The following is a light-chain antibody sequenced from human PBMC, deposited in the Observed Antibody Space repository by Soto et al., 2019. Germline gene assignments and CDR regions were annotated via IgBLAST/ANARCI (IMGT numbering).Light chain of an antibody. J-gene: IGKJ1*01. CDR3: QQYNNWPRT. Sequence: EIVMTQSPATLSASLGERATISCRASQSVSSSLAWYQQKPGQAPRLLIYGASTRDSGIPARFSGSGSGTEFTLTISSLQSEDFAVYYCQQYNNWPRTFGQGTKVEIK. CDR1: QSVSSS. V-gene: IGKV3-15*01. CDR2: GAS.